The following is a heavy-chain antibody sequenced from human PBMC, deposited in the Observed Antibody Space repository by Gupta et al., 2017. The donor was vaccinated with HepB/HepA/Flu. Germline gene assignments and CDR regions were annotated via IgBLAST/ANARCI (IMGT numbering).Heavy chain of an antibody. CDR3: ARMYYYDSSGAAFDI. D-gene: IGHD3-22*01. Sequence: QVQLPESGPGLVKPSETLSLTCTVSGGSLSSYYWSWIRQPPGKGLEWIGYIYYSGSTNYNPSRKSRVTISVDTSKNQFSLKLSSVTAADTAVYYCARMYYYDSSGAAFDIWGQGTMVTVSS. CDR1: GGSLSSYY. CDR2: IYYSGST. V-gene: IGHV4-59*08. J-gene: IGHJ3*02.